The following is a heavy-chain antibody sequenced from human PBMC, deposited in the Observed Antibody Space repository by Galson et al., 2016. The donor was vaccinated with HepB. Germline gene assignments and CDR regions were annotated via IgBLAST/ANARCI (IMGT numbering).Heavy chain of an antibody. Sequence: KVSCKASGYTFTNYGISWVRQAPGQGLEWMGWISVYKGDRNTNYAQKFKGRVTMAIDTSTSTAYMELRSLRSDDTAVYYCARDSRRDYFSGSSAFDYWGQGTLVTVSS. CDR2: ISVYKGDRNT. J-gene: IGHJ4*02. V-gene: IGHV1-18*04. D-gene: IGHD3-10*01. CDR3: ARDSRRDYFSGSSAFDY. CDR1: GYTFTNYG.